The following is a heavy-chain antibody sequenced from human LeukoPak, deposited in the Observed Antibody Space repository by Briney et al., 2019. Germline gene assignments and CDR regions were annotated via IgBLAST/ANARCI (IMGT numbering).Heavy chain of an antibody. D-gene: IGHD2/OR15-2a*01. V-gene: IGHV1-69*05. J-gene: IGHJ4*02. Sequence: GASVKVSCKASGRTFSSYAINWVRQAPGQGREWMGRIIPICGTANYAQKLQGGVTITTDESTSTAYMELRSLRSDDNAVHYCGGDCNYGRSCGTPSLFDYWGQGTLVTVSA. CDR1: GRTFSSYA. CDR2: IIPICGTA. CDR3: GGDCNYGRSCGTPSLFDY.